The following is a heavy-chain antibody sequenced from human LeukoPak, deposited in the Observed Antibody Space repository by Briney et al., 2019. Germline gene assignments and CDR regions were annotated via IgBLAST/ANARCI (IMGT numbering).Heavy chain of an antibody. Sequence: GGSLRLSCAASGFTVSSNYVSWVRQAPGEGLEWVSVIYSGGSTYYGDSVEGRVTISRDNCKNTLYLQMKSLRAEETEVYYCARSSRGVTDSWGQGKLVTASS. V-gene: IGHV3-53*01. CDR1: GFTVSSNY. CDR2: IYSGGST. D-gene: IGHD2-21*02. J-gene: IGHJ4*02. CDR3: ARSSRGVTDS.